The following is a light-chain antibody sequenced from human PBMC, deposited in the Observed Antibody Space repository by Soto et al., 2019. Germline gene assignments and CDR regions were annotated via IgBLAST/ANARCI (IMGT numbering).Light chain of an antibody. Sequence: EIVLTQSPATLSLSPGERATLSCRASQSVGRYLAWYQQKPGQAPRLLIYDSSNRATGIPARFSGSGSGTDFTLTISTLEPEDFAVYYCQQSSNWPPGLTFGGGTKVEIK. CDR3: QQSSNWPPGLT. CDR1: QSVGRY. J-gene: IGKJ4*01. V-gene: IGKV3-11*01. CDR2: DSS.